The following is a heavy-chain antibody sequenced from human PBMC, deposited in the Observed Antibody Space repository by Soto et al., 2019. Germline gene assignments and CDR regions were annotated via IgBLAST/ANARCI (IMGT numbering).Heavy chain of an antibody. CDR3: ARLPVTVTTARFHEDWYFDL. V-gene: IGHV5-51*01. J-gene: IGHJ2*01. D-gene: IGHD4-17*01. CDR2: IYPGDSDT. CDR1: GYSFTSYW. Sequence: GESLKISCKGSGYSFTSYWIGWVRQMPGKGLEWMGIIYPGDSDTRYSPSFQGQVTISADKSISTAYLQWSSLKASDTAMYYCARLPVTVTTARFHEDWYFDLWGRGTLVTVSS.